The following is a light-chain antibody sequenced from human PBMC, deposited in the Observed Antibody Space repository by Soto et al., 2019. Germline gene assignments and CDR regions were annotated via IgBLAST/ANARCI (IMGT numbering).Light chain of an antibody. CDR1: QSVSSSY. Sequence: EIVMPQSPATLSVSPGERATLSCRASQSVSSSYLAWYQQKPGQAPRLLIYGASSRATGIPDRFSGSGSGTDFTLTISRLEPEDFAVYYCQQYGSSPTFGGGTKVDIK. CDR3: QQYGSSPT. J-gene: IGKJ4*01. V-gene: IGKV3-20*01. CDR2: GAS.